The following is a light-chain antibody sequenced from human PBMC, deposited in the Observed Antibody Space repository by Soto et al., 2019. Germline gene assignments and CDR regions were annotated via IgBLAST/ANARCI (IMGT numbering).Light chain of an antibody. J-gene: IGKJ2*01. CDR2: AAS. Sequence: DIQMTQSPSSLSASVGDRVTITCRASPTISTYLNWYQQNPWKAPKLLIYAASNLQNGVPSRFSGSGSGTDFTLTISSLQPEDFATYYCQKSSSIPYTFGQGTNLEIK. CDR3: QKSSSIPYT. CDR1: PTISTY. V-gene: IGKV1-39*01.